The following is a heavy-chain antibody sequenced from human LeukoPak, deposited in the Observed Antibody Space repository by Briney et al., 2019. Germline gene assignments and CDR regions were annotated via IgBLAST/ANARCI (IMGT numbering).Heavy chain of an antibody. CDR2: ISDSGGST. CDR3: ARRGVVIRVILVGFHKEAFYFDS. D-gene: IGHD3-10*01. J-gene: IGHJ4*02. CDR1: GITLSNYG. Sequence: GGSLRLSCAVSGITLSNYGMSWVRQAPGKGLEWVAGISDSGGSTNYADSVKGRFTISRDNPKNTLYLQMNSLRAEGTAVYFCARRGVVIRVILVGFHKEAFYFDSWGQGALVTVSS. V-gene: IGHV3-23*01.